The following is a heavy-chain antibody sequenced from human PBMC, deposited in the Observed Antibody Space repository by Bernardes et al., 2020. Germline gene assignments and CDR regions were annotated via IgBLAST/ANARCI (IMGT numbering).Heavy chain of an antibody. CDR1: GYTFTSYA. V-gene: IGHV1-3*01. D-gene: IGHD1-26*01. CDR3: ARAPSGSYLYFDY. CDR2: ISAGNGNT. J-gene: IGHJ4*02. Sequence: ASVKVSCKASGYTFTSYAIHWVRQAPGQRLEWMGWISAGNGNTKYSQKFQGRVTITRDTSASTAYMELSSLRSEDTAVYYCARAPSGSYLYFDYWGQGTLVTVSS.